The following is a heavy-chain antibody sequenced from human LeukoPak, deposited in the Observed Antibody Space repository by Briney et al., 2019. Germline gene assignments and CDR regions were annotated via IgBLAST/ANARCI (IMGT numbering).Heavy chain of an antibody. CDR1: AGSISSYY. CDR3: ARVDEGGYYYYGMDV. D-gene: IGHD3-16*01. Sequence: PSETLSLTCTVSAGSISSYYWSWIRQPPGKGLEWIGYIYSSGSTNYNPSLKSRVTISVDTSKNQFSLELSSVTAADTAVYYCARVDEGGYYYYGMDVWGQGTTVTVSS. J-gene: IGHJ6*02. V-gene: IGHV4-59*01. CDR2: IYSSGST.